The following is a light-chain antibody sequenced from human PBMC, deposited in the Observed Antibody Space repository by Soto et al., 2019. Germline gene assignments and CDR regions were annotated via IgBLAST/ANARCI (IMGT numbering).Light chain of an antibody. J-gene: IGLJ3*02. CDR3: QSYDNSLSGSWV. CDR2: GNS. V-gene: IGLV1-47*02. Sequence: QAVVTQPPSASGTPGQRVTISCSGSSSNIGSNYVYWYQQLPGTAPKLLIYGNSNRPSGVPDRFSGSKSGTSASLAINGLQAEDEAHYYCQSYDNSLSGSWVFGGGTKLTVL. CDR1: SSNIGSNY.